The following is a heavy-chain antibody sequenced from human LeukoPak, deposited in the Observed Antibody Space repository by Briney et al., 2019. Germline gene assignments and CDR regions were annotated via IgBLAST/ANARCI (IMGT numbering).Heavy chain of an antibody. V-gene: IGHV4-38-2*02. CDR1: GYSISSGYY. Sequence: SETLSLTCTVSGYSISSGYYWGWIRQPPGKGLEWIGSIYHSGSTYYNPSLESRVTISVDTSKNQFSLKLSSVTAADTAVYYCARVAQQLPGYWGQGTLVTVSS. J-gene: IGHJ4*02. CDR2: IYHSGST. CDR3: ARVAQQLPGY. D-gene: IGHD6-13*01.